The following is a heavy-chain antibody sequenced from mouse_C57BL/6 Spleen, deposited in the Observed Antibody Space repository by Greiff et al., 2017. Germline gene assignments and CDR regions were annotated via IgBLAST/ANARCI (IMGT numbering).Heavy chain of an antibody. CDR1: GYTFTSYT. J-gene: IGHJ4*01. V-gene: IGHV1-4*01. D-gene: IGHD1-1*01. Sequence: VQLQESGAELARPGASVKMSCKASGYTFTSYTMHWVKQRPGQGLEWIGYINPSSGYTKYNQKFKDKATLTADKSSSTAYMQLSSLTSEDSAVYYCASPGSRMDYYAMDYWGQGTSVTVSS. CDR2: INPSSGYT. CDR3: ASPGSRMDYYAMDY.